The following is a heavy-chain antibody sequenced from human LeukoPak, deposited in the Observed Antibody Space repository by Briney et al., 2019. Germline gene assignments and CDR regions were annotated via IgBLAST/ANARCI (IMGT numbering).Heavy chain of an antibody. D-gene: IGHD3-9*01. CDR1: GGSISSYY. Sequence: PSETLSLTCTVSGGSISSYYWSWIRQPPGKGLEWIGYIYYSGSTNYNPSLKSRVTISVDTSKNQFSLKLSSVTAADTAVYYCARDRGILTGYYKAPDAFDIWGQGTMVTVSS. CDR2: IYYSGST. V-gene: IGHV4-59*01. J-gene: IGHJ3*02. CDR3: ARDRGILTGYYKAPDAFDI.